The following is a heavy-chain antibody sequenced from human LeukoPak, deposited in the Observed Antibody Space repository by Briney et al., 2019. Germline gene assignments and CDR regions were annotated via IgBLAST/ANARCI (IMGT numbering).Heavy chain of an antibody. CDR2: ISYDGSNK. V-gene: IGHV3-30*18. J-gene: IGHJ4*02. CDR1: GFTFSSYG. Sequence: GRSLRLSCAASGFTFSSYGMHWVRQAPGKGLEWVAVISYDGSNKYYADSVKGRFTISRDNSKNTLYLQMYSLRAEDTAVYYCAKDPGDYWGQGTLVTVSS. CDR3: AKDPGDY.